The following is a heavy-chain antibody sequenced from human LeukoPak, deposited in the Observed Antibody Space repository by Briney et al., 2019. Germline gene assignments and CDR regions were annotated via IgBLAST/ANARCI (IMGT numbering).Heavy chain of an antibody. CDR1: GGSISSYY. CDR2: IYYSGST. J-gene: IGHJ4*02. V-gene: IGHV4-59*01. Sequence: SETLSLTCTVSGGSISSYYRSWMRQPPGQGLEWIGYIYYSGSTNYNPSLKSRVTISVDTSKNQFSLKLSSVTAADTAVYYCARVTGYTIEDYFDYWGQGTLVTVSA. CDR3: ARVTGYTIEDYFDY. D-gene: IGHD3-9*01.